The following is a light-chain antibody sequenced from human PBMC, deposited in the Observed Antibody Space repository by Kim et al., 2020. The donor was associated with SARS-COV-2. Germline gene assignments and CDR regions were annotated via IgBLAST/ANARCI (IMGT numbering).Light chain of an antibody. CDR1: QSISSW. CDR3: QQYNSYPYT. V-gene: IGKV1-5*03. J-gene: IGKJ2*01. Sequence: DIQMTQSPSTLSASVGDRVTITCRASQSISSWLAWYQQKPGKAPKLLIYKASSLESGVPSRFSGSGSGTEYTLTISSLQPDDAATYYCQQYNSYPYTFGQGTKLEI. CDR2: KAS.